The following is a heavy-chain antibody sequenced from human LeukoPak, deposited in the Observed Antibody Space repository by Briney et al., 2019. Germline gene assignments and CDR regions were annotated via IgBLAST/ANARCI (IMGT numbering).Heavy chain of an antibody. CDR2: IRHDGSYQ. J-gene: IGHJ4*02. CDR1: GFTFSSYG. CDR3: SKNRDSSDYPRDFDF. Sequence: GGSLRLSCAAFGFTFSSYGMHWVRQTPGKGLEWVAFIRHDGSYQQYADSVKGRFTVSRDNSKDMVYLQMNSLRTEDTAVYYCSKNRDSSDYPRDFDFWGQGTLVTVSS. V-gene: IGHV3-30*02. D-gene: IGHD3-22*01.